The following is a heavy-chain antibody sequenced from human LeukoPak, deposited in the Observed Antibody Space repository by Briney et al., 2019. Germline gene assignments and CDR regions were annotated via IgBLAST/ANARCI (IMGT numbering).Heavy chain of an antibody. CDR3: VCGQPNQWLRGV. D-gene: IGHD6-19*01. V-gene: IGHV3-7*01. CDR2: IKQDGSEK. CDR1: GFTFSSYW. Sequence: GGSLRLSCAASGFTFSSYWMSWVRQAPGKGLEWVANIKQDGSEKYYVDSVKGRFTISRDNAKNSLYLQMNSLRVEDTAVYYCVCGQPNQWLRGVWGKGTTVTVSS. J-gene: IGHJ6*04.